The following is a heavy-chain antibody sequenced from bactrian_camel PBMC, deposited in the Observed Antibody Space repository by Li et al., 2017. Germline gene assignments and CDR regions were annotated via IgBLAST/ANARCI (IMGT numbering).Heavy chain of an antibody. CDR2: IHRDSGGT. J-gene: IGHJ6*01. CDR1: RYTYSANC. CDR3: AAVGGGVTANKCLGVLTRFAY. D-gene: IGHD3*01. Sequence: VQLVESGGGSVQSGGSLRLSCAASRYTYSANCMGWFRQAPGKEREGVATIHRDSGGTYYAGSVKGRFTVSQDNGKNTLYLQMNSLKPEDTAMYYCAAVGGGVTANKCLGVLTRFAYWGQGTQVTV. V-gene: IGHV3S31*01.